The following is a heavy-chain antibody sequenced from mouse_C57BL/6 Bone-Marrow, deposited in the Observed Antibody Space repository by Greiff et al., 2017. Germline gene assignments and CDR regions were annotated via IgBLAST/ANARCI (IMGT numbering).Heavy chain of an antibody. D-gene: IGHD1-1*01. CDR3: ARSGDYYGSRYAMDY. CDR2: INPNNGGT. V-gene: IGHV1-26*01. J-gene: IGHJ4*01. Sequence: EVKLQQSGPELVKPGASVKISCKASGYTFTDYYMNWVKQSHGKSLEWIGDINPNNGGTSYNQKFKGKATLTVDKSSSTAYMELRSLTSEDSAVYYCARSGDYYGSRYAMDYWGQGTSVTVSS. CDR1: GYTFTDYY.